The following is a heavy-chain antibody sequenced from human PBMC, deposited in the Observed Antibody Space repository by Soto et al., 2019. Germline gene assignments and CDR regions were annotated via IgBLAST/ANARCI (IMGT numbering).Heavy chain of an antibody. Sequence: GXTLVNPTQTLTXTCTVSWFSLSTRGMCVIWIRQPPVKALEWLALNDWDNDKYYSTSLRTRLTISKDTSKNQVVLTMTNMAPVDTAKYYCARAPAGDCKNGLDVWGQGTTVTVSS. V-gene: IGHV2-70*01. J-gene: IGHJ6*02. CDR1: WFSLSTRGMC. CDR2: NDWDNDK. CDR3: ARAPAGDCKNGLDV. D-gene: IGHD2-21*02.